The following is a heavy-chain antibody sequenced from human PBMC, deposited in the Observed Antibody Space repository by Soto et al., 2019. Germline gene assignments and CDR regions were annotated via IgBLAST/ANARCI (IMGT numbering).Heavy chain of an antibody. V-gene: IGHV6-1*01. Sequence: QVQLQQSGPGLVKPSQTLSLTCAISGASVSTNSAAWNGIGKSPSRGLEGLERTYYRSKWYNDYAVSVKSRITINPDTSKNQFSLQLNSVTPEDTAVYYCAREITEWELSYGMDVWGQGTTVTVSS. CDR1: GASVSTNSAA. CDR2: TYYRSKWYN. J-gene: IGHJ6*02. D-gene: IGHD1-26*01. CDR3: AREITEWELSYGMDV.